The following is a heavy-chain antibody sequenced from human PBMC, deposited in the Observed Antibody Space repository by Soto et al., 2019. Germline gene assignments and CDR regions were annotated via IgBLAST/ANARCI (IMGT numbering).Heavy chain of an antibody. D-gene: IGHD1-1*01. CDR1: AFTFSTSA. J-gene: IGHJ6*02. V-gene: IGHV3-23*01. CDR2: ISGSGGSI. CDR3: VKGYWKGDV. Sequence: EVQLLESGGGLVQPGGSLRLSCAASAFTFSTSAMNWVRQAPGNGLEWVSAISGSGGSIHYADSVKGRFTISRDNSKNTLYLQMNSLRDEDTAVYHCVKGYWKGDVWGQGTTVTVSS.